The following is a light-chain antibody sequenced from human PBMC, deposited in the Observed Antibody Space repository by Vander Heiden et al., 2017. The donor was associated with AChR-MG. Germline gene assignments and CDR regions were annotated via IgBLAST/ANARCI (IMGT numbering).Light chain of an antibody. CDR3: QQYNNWPLT. J-gene: IGKJ4*01. Sequence: EIVMTPSPATLSASPGERATLSCRASQSVSSNLAWYQQKPGQAPRLLIYGASTRATGIPARFSGSGSGTEFTLTISSLQSEDFAVYYCQQYNNWPLTFGGGTKVEIQ. CDR2: GAS. CDR1: QSVSSN. V-gene: IGKV3-15*01.